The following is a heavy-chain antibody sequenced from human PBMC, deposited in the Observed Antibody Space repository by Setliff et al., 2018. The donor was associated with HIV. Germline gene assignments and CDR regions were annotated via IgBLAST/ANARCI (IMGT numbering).Heavy chain of an antibody. Sequence: SETLSLTCTASGGSISSANYYWSWIRQPPGKGLEWIGYIYYNGNAYYYNPSLKSRTTISLDTSMNQFSLKLTSVTAADTAVYYCARHGYSSSINWFDPWGQGTLV. J-gene: IGHJ5*02. CDR1: GGSISSANYY. CDR2: IYYNGNAY. CDR3: ARHGYSSSINWFDP. D-gene: IGHD6-13*01. V-gene: IGHV4-30-4*08.